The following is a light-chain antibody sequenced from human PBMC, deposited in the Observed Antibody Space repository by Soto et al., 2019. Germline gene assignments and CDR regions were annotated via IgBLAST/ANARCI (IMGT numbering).Light chain of an antibody. CDR1: QNINNY. Sequence: IQMTQSPSSLSASVGDRVTITCQASQNINNYLNWYQQKPGRAPKLLIYDASNLEAGVPSRFRGSGSGTDFTFTISRLQPEDIATYYCQQYNSALLFTFGPGTKVDIK. J-gene: IGKJ3*01. CDR2: DAS. V-gene: IGKV1-33*01. CDR3: QQYNSALLFT.